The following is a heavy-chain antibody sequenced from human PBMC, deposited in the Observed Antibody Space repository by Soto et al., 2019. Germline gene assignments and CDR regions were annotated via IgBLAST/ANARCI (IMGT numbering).Heavy chain of an antibody. CDR1: GYTFTSYG. CDR2: ISAYNGNT. J-gene: IGHJ6*02. V-gene: IGHV1-18*04. CDR3: ARDLPTSLWYYDFWWAYYVMDV. Sequence: ASVKVSCKASGYTFTSYGISWVRQAPGQGLEWMGWISAYNGNTNYAQKLQGRVTMTTDTSTSTAYMELRSLRSDDTAVYYCARDLPTSLWYYDFWWAYYVMDVWGQGSTVTVPS. D-gene: IGHD3-3*01.